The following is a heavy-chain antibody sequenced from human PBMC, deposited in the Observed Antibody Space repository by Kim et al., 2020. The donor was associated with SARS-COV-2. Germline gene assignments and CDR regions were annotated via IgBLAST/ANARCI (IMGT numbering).Heavy chain of an antibody. Sequence: GGSLRLSCAASGFTFSRYWINWVRQTPGKGLVWVSRISSDASSTNYADSVKGRFTVSRDNAANTLYLQMNSLKVEDTAVYYCARGLFRDCFDVWGHGTTVTVSS. CDR2: ISSDASST. D-gene: IGHD3-10*02. CDR1: GFTFSRYW. V-gene: IGHV3-74*01. CDR3: ARGLFRDCFDV. J-gene: IGHJ6*02.